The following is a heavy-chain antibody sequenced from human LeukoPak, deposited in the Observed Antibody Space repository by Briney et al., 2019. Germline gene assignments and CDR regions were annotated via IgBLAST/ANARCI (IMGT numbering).Heavy chain of an antibody. CDR3: ARNVRYDFWSGYLDDY. Sequence: SQTLSLTCTVSGGSISSGSYYWSWIRPPAGKGLEWIGRIYTSGSTNYNPSLKSRVTISVDTSKNQFSLKLSSVTAADTAVYYCARNVRYDFWSGYLDDYWGQGTLVTVSS. V-gene: IGHV4-61*02. J-gene: IGHJ4*02. CDR1: GGSISSGSYY. CDR2: IYTSGST. D-gene: IGHD3-3*01.